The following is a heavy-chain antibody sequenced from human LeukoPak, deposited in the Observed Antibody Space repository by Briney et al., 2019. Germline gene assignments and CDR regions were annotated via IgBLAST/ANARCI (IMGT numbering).Heavy chain of an antibody. V-gene: IGHV3-33*01. J-gene: IGHJ3*02. CDR2: IWNDGSNK. Sequence: GRSLRLSCAASGLTFTSYGMHWVRQAPGKGLEWVAVIWNDGSNKYYADSVKGRFTISRDNSKNTLYLQMNSLRVEDMAVYYCARPSGTWGAFDIWGQGTMVTVSS. D-gene: IGHD1-7*01. CDR1: GLTFTSYG. CDR3: ARPSGTWGAFDI.